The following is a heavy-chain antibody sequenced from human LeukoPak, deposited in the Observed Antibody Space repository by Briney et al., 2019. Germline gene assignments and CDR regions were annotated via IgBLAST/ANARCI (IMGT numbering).Heavy chain of an antibody. D-gene: IGHD3-3*01. V-gene: IGHV3-23*01. J-gene: IGHJ6*02. CDR3: AKEGSDFGVVISPYGMDV. CDR1: GFTFSSYA. CDR2: ISGSGGST. Sequence: PGGSLRLSCAASGFTFSSYAMSWVRQAPGKGLESVSAISGSGGSTYYADSVKGRFTISRDNSKNTLYLQMNSLRAEDTAVYYCAKEGSDFGVVISPYGMDVWGQGTTVTVSS.